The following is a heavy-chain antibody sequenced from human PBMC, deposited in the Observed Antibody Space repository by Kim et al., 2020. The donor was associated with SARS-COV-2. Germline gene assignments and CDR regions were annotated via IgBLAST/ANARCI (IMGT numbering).Heavy chain of an antibody. J-gene: IGHJ6*02. Sequence: SETLSLTCTVSGGSISSYYWSWIRQPPGKGLEWVGYIYYSGSTNYNPSLKSRVTISVDTSKNQFSLKLSSVTAADTAVYYCARLNYDFWSGYYAYYYYGMDVWGQGTTVTVSS. CDR2: IYYSGST. CDR3: ARLNYDFWSGYYAYYYYGMDV. D-gene: IGHD3-3*01. CDR1: GGSISSYY. V-gene: IGHV4-59*08.